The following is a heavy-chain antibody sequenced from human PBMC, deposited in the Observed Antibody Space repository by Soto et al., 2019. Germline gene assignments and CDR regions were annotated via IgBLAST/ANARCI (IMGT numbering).Heavy chain of an antibody. CDR1: GYTFTSYF. CDR2: INPSGGNT. J-gene: IGHJ3*02. D-gene: IGHD4-17*01. Sequence: GASVKVSCKASGYTFTSYFMHWVRQAPEQGLEWMGIINPSGGNTSYAQKFQGRVSMTTDTSTSTAYMELRSLRSDDTAVYYCAREGDYGDYLRVGEDDFDIWGQGTMVNVS. V-gene: IGHV1-46*01. CDR3: AREGDYGDYLRVGEDDFDI.